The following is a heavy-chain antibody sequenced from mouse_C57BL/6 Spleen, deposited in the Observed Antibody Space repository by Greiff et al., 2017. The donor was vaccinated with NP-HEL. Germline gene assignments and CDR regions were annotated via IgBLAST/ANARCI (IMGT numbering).Heavy chain of an antibody. V-gene: IGHV1-55*01. CDR3: TIYYYGSHYFDY. D-gene: IGHD1-1*01. CDR2: IYPGSGST. CDR1: GYTFTSYW. Sequence: VQLQQPGAELVNPGASVKLSCKASGYTFTSYWITWVKQRPGQGLEWIGDIYPGSGSTNYNEKFKSKATLTVDPSSSTAYMQLSSLTSEDAAVYYGTIYYYGSHYFDYWGQGTTLTVSS. J-gene: IGHJ2*01.